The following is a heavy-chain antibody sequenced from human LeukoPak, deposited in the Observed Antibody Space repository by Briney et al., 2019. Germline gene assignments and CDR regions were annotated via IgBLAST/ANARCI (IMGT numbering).Heavy chain of an antibody. V-gene: IGHV4-38-2*02. CDR3: ASVGYSGYDLGYFDY. CDR1: GYSISSGYY. D-gene: IGHD5-12*01. J-gene: IGHJ4*02. CDR2: IYHSGST. Sequence: SETLSLTCTVSGYSISSGYYWGWIRQPPGKGLEWIGSIYHSGSTYYNPSLKSRVTISVDTSKNQFSLKLSSVTAADTAVYYCASVGYSGYDLGYFDYWGQGTLVTVSS.